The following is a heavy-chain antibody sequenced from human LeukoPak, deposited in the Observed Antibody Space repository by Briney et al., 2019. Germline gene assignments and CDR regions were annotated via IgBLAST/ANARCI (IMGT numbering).Heavy chain of an antibody. J-gene: IGHJ4*02. CDR2: ISGSGGST. CDR1: GFTFSSYA. Sequence: GGSLRLSCAASGFTFSSYAMSWVRQAPGKGLEWVSAISGSGGSTYYADSVKGRLTISRDNFKDTLYLQMGSLRAEDTAVYYCAKSGYCSGGNCFAWVDYWGQGTLVTVSS. V-gene: IGHV3-23*01. CDR3: AKSGYCSGGNCFAWVDY. D-gene: IGHD2-15*01.